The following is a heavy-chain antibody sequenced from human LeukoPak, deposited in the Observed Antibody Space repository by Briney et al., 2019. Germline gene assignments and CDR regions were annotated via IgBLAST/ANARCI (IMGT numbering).Heavy chain of an antibody. CDR2: IYSGGST. J-gene: IGHJ4*02. CDR3: VHVDVVYCLFY. V-gene: IGHV3-53*01. CDR1: GFTVISNY. D-gene: IGHD3-22*01. Sequence: PGGSLRLSSAACGFTVISNYMSWVRQAPGRGLEWVSVIYSGGSTYYVDSVKGRFTISRDNSKSTLYLQMNSLRAEDTAVYYCVHVDVVYCLFYSGQGTLVTVSS.